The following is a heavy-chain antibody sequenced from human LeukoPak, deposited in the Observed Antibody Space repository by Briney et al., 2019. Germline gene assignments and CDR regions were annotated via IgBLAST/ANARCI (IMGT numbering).Heavy chain of an antibody. CDR2: IYYSGST. CDR1: GGSISSSSYY. Sequence: NSSETLSLTCTVSGGSISSSSYYWGWIRQPPGKGLEWIGSIYYSGSTYYNPSLKSRVTISGDTSKNQFSLNLSSVTAADTAVYYCARDLGVVPAWGWFDPWGQGTLVTVSS. J-gene: IGHJ5*02. D-gene: IGHD2-2*01. CDR3: ARDLGVVPAWGWFDP. V-gene: IGHV4-39*07.